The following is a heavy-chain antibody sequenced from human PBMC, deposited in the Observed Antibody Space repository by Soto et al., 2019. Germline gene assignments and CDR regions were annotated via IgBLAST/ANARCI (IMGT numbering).Heavy chain of an antibody. CDR1: GFTFSSYA. Sequence: LRLSCAASGFTFSSYAMSWVRQAPGKGLEWVSAISGSGGSTYYADSVKGRFTISRDNSKNTLYLQMNSLRAEDTAVYYCAKDQAVVGATTFDYWGQGTLVTVSS. CDR3: AKDQAVVGATTFDY. D-gene: IGHD1-26*01. V-gene: IGHV3-23*01. J-gene: IGHJ4*02. CDR2: ISGSGGST.